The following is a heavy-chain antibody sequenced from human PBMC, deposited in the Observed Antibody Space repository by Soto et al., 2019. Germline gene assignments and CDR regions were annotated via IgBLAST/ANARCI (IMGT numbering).Heavy chain of an antibody. V-gene: IGHV3-9*01. Sequence: PGGSLRLSCAASGFIFDDYAMHWVRQVPGKGLEWVSGISWNSGSIDYADSVKGRFTISRDNAKNSLYLHMNSLRAEDTAFYYCTKELYGTGWFVANELDYSAQGALVTVSS. CDR2: ISWNSGSI. CDR1: GFIFDDYA. D-gene: IGHD6-19*01. J-gene: IGHJ4*02. CDR3: TKELYGTGWFVANELDY.